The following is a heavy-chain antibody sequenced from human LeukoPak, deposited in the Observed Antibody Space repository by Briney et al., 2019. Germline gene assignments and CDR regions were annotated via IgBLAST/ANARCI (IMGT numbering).Heavy chain of an antibody. V-gene: IGHV3-23*01. CDR2: ISGRGGTP. J-gene: IGHJ4*02. Sequence: GGSLRLSCAASGFTFTIYAMNWVRQAPGKGLEWVSGISGRGGTPYYAESVKGRFTISRDNSKNTLYLQLNSLRVEDMAVYYCAEDRVARDYDSSAFDYWGQGTLVTVSS. CDR1: GFTFTIYA. CDR3: AEDRVARDYDSSAFDY. D-gene: IGHD3-22*01.